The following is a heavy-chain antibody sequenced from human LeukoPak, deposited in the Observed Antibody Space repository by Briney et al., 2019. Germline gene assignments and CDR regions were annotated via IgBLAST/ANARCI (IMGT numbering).Heavy chain of an antibody. CDR3: AYLKDSSYYMDV. CDR1: GFTFSSYA. CDR2: ISGSSGST. Sequence: PGPSLRLSYAASGFTFSSYAMSWVRQAPGKGLERVSAISGSSGSTYYADSVKCRFTISRNNSKNTLYLQMNSLRAEDTAVYYCAYLKDSSYYMDVWGKGTTVTVSS. J-gene: IGHJ6*03. V-gene: IGHV3-23*01.